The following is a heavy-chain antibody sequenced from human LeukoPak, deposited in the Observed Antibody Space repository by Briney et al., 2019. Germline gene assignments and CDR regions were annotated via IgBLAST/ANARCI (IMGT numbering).Heavy chain of an antibody. D-gene: IGHD6-13*01. CDR1: GFTFSSYA. CDR3: AKGPYSSSQNWFDP. J-gene: IGHJ5*02. Sequence: GGSLRLSCAGSGFTFSSYAMHWVRQAPGKGLEYVSAISTDGGSTFYANSVKGRFTISRDNSKNTLYLQMGSLRAEDTALYYCAKGPYSSSQNWFDPWGQGTLVTVSS. V-gene: IGHV3-64*01. CDR2: ISTDGGST.